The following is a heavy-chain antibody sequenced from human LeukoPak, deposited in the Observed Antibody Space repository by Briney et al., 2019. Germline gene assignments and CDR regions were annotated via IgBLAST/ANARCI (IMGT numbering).Heavy chain of an antibody. V-gene: IGHV3-53*01. J-gene: IGHJ4*02. CDR3: ARSDYGDSVFDY. Sequence: GGSLRLSCAASGFTFSSYSMNWVRQAPGKGLDWVSVIYSGGSTYYADSVKGRFTISRDNSKDTLYLQMNSLRAEDTAVYYCARSDYGDSVFDYWGQGALVTVSS. CDR2: IYSGGST. CDR1: GFTFSSYS. D-gene: IGHD4-17*01.